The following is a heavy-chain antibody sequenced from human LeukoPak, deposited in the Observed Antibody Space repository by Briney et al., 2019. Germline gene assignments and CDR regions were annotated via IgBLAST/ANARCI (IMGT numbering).Heavy chain of an antibody. D-gene: IGHD3-10*01. J-gene: IGHJ4*02. CDR2: ISSSSSYI. Sequence: GGSLRLSCAASGFTFNTYSMNWVRQAPGKGLEWVSSISSSSSYIYYADSVKGRFTISRDNAKNSLYLQMNSLRAEDTAVYYCASLYGSGSTITPDYWGQGTLVTVSS. CDR1: GFTFNTYS. V-gene: IGHV3-21*01. CDR3: ASLYGSGSTITPDY.